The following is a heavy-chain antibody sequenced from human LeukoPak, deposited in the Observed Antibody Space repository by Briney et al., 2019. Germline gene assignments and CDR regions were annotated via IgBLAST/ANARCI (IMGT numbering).Heavy chain of an antibody. CDR3: AKGYSGYEVDAFDI. CDR2: ISGSGGST. D-gene: IGHD5-12*01. CDR1: ELTLTTKA. J-gene: IGHJ3*02. Sequence: PGGSRKSSLPPPELTLTTKAISGSAKAPGKGLNGSSAISGSGGSTYYADSVKGRFTISRDNSKNTLYLQMNSLRAEDTAVYYCAKGYSGYEVDAFDIWGQGTMVTVSS. V-gene: IGHV3-23*01.